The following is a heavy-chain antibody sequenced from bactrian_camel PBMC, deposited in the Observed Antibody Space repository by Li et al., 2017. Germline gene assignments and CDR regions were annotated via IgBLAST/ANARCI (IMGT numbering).Heavy chain of an antibody. CDR2: IYNDDRGT. CDR1: MFKFSRFT. CDR3: AKKWGTGGAWYGKGFNY. J-gene: IGHJ4*01. V-gene: IGHV3S39*01. D-gene: IGHD6*01. Sequence: HVQLVESGGDSVQPGESLTLSCSTSMFKFSRFTMSWVRQAPGKGLEWVSRIYNDDRGTSYAESVKGRFTISRDNAKNTLNLQLNNLRTEDTATYYCAKKWGTGGAWYGKGFNYWGQGTQVTVS.